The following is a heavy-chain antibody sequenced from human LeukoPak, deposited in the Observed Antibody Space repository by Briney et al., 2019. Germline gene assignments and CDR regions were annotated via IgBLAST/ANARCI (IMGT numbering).Heavy chain of an antibody. CDR3: ARARKTYDSSGYYYKLIDY. V-gene: IGHV4-59*01. CDR1: GGSIGSYY. J-gene: IGHJ4*02. Sequence: SETLSLTCTVSGGSIGSYYWSWIRQPPGKGLEWIGYIYYSGSTNYNPSLKSRVTISVDTSKNQFSLKLSSVTAADTAVYYCARARKTYDSSGYYYKLIDYWGQGTLVTVSS. CDR2: IYYSGST. D-gene: IGHD3-22*01.